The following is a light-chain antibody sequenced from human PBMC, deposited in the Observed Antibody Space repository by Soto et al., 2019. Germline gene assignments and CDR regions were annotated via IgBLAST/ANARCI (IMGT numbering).Light chain of an antibody. Sequence: DIQMTQSPSSLSASVGDRVTITCRTSQSINSYLNWYQQKPGKAPKLLIYAASSLQSGVPSRFSGGGSGTEFTLTISSLLPEDFATYYCQQSDSALWAFGQGTNVEIK. V-gene: IGKV1-39*01. CDR1: QSINSY. CDR2: AAS. CDR3: QQSDSALWA. J-gene: IGKJ1*01.